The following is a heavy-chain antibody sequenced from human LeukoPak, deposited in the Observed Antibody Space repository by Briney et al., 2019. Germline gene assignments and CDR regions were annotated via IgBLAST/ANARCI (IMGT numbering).Heavy chain of an antibody. CDR1: GGSISSYY. J-gene: IGHJ4*02. CDR3: ARVSYDYGDYGFLDY. D-gene: IGHD4-17*01. V-gene: IGHV4-59*01. CDR2: IYYSGST. Sequence: SETLSLTCTVSGGSISSYYWSWIRQPPGKGLEWIGYIYYSGSTNYNPSLKSRVTISVDTSKNQFSLKLSSVTAADTAVYYCARVSYDYGDYGFLDYWGQGTLVTVSS.